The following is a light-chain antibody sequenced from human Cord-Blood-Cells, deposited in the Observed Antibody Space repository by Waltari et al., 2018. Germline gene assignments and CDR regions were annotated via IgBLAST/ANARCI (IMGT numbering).Light chain of an antibody. CDR1: QSISSY. CDR3: QQSYSTRLT. CDR2: AAS. V-gene: IGKV1-39*01. J-gene: IGKJ4*01. Sequence: DIQMTQSPSSLSASVGDRVTITCRASQSISSYLNWYQQKPVKAPKLLIYAASSLQSVVPSRFSGSGSGTDFTLTISSLQPEEFATYYCQQSYSTRLTFGGGTKVEIK.